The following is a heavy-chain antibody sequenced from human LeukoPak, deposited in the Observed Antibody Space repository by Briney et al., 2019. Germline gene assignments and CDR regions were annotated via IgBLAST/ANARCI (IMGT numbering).Heavy chain of an antibody. Sequence: PSETLSLTCTVSGGSISSYYWSWIRQPPGKGLEWIGYIYYSGSTNYNPSLKSRVTMSVDTSKNQFSLKLSSVTAADTAVYYCARVRGQYSSSWYYFDYWGQGTLVTVSS. J-gene: IGHJ4*02. CDR2: IYYSGST. CDR3: ARVRGQYSSSWYYFDY. V-gene: IGHV4-59*01. CDR1: GGSISSYY. D-gene: IGHD6-13*01.